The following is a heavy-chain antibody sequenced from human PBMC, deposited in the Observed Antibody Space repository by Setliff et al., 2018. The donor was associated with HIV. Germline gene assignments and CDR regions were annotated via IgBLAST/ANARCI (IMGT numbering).Heavy chain of an antibody. V-gene: IGHV1-18*01. D-gene: IGHD3-22*01. J-gene: IGHJ4*02. Sequence: GASVKVSCKASGYTFTNYAISWVRQAPGQGLEWMGWISAYNGNTNYARKFQDRVTMTTDTSTYTVYMELLSLRSDDTAMYYCVRWRDYYDSSGFHHVSDYWGQGTLVTVSS. CDR2: ISAYNGNT. CDR1: GYTFTNYA. CDR3: VRWRDYYDSSGFHHVSDY.